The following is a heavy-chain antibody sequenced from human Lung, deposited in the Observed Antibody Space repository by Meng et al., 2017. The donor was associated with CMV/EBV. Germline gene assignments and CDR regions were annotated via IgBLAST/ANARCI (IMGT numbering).Heavy chain of an antibody. CDR1: GGSISNDDYY. CDR3: ARIGPLFWFDP. Sequence: TCAVSGGSISNDDYYWGWIRQPPGKGLEWIGYIYCSGDTYHNPSIKSRLTISADTSKNQFSLKLTSVTVADTAVYYCARIGPLFWFDPWGQGTLVTVSS. V-gene: IGHV4-30-4*08. CDR2: IYCSGDT. J-gene: IGHJ5*02. D-gene: IGHD2-21*01.